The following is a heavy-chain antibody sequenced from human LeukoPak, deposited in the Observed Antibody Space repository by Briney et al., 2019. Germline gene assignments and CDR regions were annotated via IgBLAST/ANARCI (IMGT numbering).Heavy chain of an antibody. CDR2: VSGSGSYK. CDR1: GFTFSTYN. Sequence: PGGSLRLSCEASGFTFSTYNMNWVRQAPGKGLEWVSFVSGSGSYKFYADSVKGRFTISRDNAKNSLYLQMNSLRAEDTAVYYCARNSEAYWGQGTLVTVSS. V-gene: IGHV3-21*01. CDR3: ARNSEAY. D-gene: IGHD2-21*01. J-gene: IGHJ4*02.